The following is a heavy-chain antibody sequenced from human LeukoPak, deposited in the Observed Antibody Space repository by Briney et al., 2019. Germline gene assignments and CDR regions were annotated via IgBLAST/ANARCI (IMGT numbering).Heavy chain of an antibody. Sequence: SETLSLTCTVSGGSISSYFWSWIRQPPGKGLEWIGYIYYTGTTSYNPSLNSRVTISVDTSKSQFSPKLSSVTAADTAVYYCARDERGGSSSDIWGQGTMVTVSS. D-gene: IGHD6-13*01. V-gene: IGHV4-59*01. CDR3: ARDERGGSSSDI. CDR2: IYYTGTT. CDR1: GGSISSYF. J-gene: IGHJ3*02.